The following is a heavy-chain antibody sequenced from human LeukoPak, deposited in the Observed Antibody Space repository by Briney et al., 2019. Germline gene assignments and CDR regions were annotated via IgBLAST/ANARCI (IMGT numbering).Heavy chain of an antibody. CDR2: IIPILGIA. J-gene: IGHJ5*02. CDR1: GGTFSSYA. Sequence: ASVKVPCKASGGTFSSYAISWVRQAPGQGLEWMGRIIPILGIANYAQKFQGRVTITADKSTSTAYMELSSLRSEDTAVYYCARGGHGDPQPTARRWNWFDPWGQGTLVTVSS. D-gene: IGHD3-10*01. CDR3: ARGGHGDPQPTARRWNWFDP. V-gene: IGHV1-69*04.